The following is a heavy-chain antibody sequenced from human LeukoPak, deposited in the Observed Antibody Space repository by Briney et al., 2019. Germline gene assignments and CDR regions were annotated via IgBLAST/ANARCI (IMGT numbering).Heavy chain of an antibody. D-gene: IGHD4-17*01. CDR2: ISSSSSYI. CDR1: GFTVGSNY. CDR3: ARSLAVTTYGFDP. J-gene: IGHJ5*02. V-gene: IGHV3-21*01. Sequence: GGSLRLSCAASGFTVGSNYMSWVRQAPGKGLEWVSSISSSSSYIYYADSVKGRFTISRDNAKNSLYLQMNSLRAEDTAVYYCARSLAVTTYGFDPWGQGTLVTVSS.